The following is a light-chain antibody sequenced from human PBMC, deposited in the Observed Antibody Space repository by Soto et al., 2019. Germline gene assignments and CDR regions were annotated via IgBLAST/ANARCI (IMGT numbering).Light chain of an antibody. J-gene: IGLJ2*01. CDR3: QVWDISSAHVV. CDR2: DDS. CDR1: NIGSKS. Sequence: SYELTQPPSVSVAPGQTARITCGGNNIGSKSVHWYQQKPGQAPVLVVYDDSDRPSGIPERFSGSNSGNTATLTISRVEAGDEDDYYCQVWDISSAHVVFGGGTKLTVL. V-gene: IGLV3-21*02.